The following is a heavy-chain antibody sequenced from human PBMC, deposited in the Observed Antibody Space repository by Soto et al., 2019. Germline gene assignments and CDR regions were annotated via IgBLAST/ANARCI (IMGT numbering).Heavy chain of an antibody. Sequence: ASVKVSCQASRYTFTSYAMHWVRQAPGQRLEWMEWIHSGNGNTKYSQNFQGRVTITRDTYASTAYMELSSLRSGDTAVYYCWRDCVGYSSGWSTKWFYXRGQGALVTDS. CDR2: IHSGNGNT. CDR1: RYTFTSYA. CDR3: WRDCVGYSSGWSTKWFYX. J-gene: IGHJ5*02. D-gene: IGHD6-19*01. V-gene: IGHV1-3*01.